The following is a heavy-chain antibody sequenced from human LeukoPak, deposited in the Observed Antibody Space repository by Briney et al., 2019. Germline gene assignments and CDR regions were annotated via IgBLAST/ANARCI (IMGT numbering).Heavy chain of an antibody. D-gene: IGHD3-3*01. CDR1: GGSISSYY. J-gene: IGHJ4*02. V-gene: IGHV4-4*07. Sequence: PSETLSLTCTVSGGSISSYYWSWIRQPAGKGLEWIGRIYTSGSTNYNPSLKSRVTISVDTSKNQFSLKLSSVTAADTAVYYCARQRPGSYDFWSGYYLSVFDYWGQGTLVTVSS. CDR2: IYTSGST. CDR3: ARQRPGSYDFWSGYYLSVFDY.